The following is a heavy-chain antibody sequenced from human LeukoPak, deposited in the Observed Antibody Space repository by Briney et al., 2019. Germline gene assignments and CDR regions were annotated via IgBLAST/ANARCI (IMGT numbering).Heavy chain of an antibody. D-gene: IGHD3-10*01. CDR2: IFNTGNT. CDR1: GGSINSNY. J-gene: IGHJ4*02. Sequence: SETLSLTCSVSGGSINSNYWSWIRQPPGKRLEWIGYIFNTGNTNYSPSLASRVTMSVDTSRAQFFLRLSPVTAADTAIYYCASRPADTTWYGVFDYWSQGTLVTVSS. CDR3: ASRPADTTWYGVFDY. V-gene: IGHV4-59*01.